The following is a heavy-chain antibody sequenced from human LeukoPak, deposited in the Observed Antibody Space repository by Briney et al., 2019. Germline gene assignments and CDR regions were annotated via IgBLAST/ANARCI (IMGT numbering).Heavy chain of an antibody. V-gene: IGHV3-21*01. D-gene: IGHD3-3*01. J-gene: IGHJ6*02. Sequence: GGSLRLSCAASGFTFSSYSMNWVRQAPGKGLEWVSSISSSSSYIYYADSVKGRFTISRDNAKNSLYLQMNSLRAEDTAVYYCARDSAMYYDFWSGPSGMDVWGQGTTVTVSS. CDR3: ARDSAMYYDFWSGPSGMDV. CDR2: ISSSSSYI. CDR1: GFTFSSYS.